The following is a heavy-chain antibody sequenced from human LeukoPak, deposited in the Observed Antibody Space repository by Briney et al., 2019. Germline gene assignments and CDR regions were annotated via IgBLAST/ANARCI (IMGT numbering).Heavy chain of an antibody. D-gene: IGHD3-22*01. CDR3: ARDTYSYSYDSSGDAFDI. CDR2: IIPIFGTA. CDR1: GGTFSSYA. V-gene: IGHV1-69*13. J-gene: IGHJ3*02. Sequence: GASVKVSCKASGGTFSSYAISWVRQAPGQGLEWMGGIIPIFGTANYAQKFQGRVTITADESTSTAYMELSSLRSEDTAVYYCARDTYSYSYDSSGDAFDIWGQGTMVTVSS.